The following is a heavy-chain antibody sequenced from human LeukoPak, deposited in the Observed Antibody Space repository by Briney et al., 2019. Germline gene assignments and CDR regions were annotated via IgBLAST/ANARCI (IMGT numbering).Heavy chain of an antibody. Sequence: PGGSLRLSCAASGFTFDDYAMHWVRQAPGKGLEWVSGISWNSGSIGYADSVKGRFTISRDNAKNSLYLQMNSLRAEDMALYYCAKDSRAVTGTGNIDYWGQGTLVTVSS. CDR2: ISWNSGSI. CDR3: AKDSRAVTGTGNIDY. CDR1: GFTFDDYA. D-gene: IGHD6-19*01. V-gene: IGHV3-9*03. J-gene: IGHJ4*02.